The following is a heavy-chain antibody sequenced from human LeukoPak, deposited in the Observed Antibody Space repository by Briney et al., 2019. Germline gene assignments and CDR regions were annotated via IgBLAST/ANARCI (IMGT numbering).Heavy chain of an antibody. CDR1: GFTFNNNG. D-gene: IGHD1-26*01. J-gene: IGHJ5*02. CDR3: AKGGGSYYLPFDP. V-gene: IGHV3-30*18. Sequence: GGSLRLSCAASGFTFNNNGMHWVRKAPGKGLEWVAVISNDGSNKNYGDSVKGRFTISRDNSMNRLFLQMNSLRPEDTSIYYCAKGGGSYYLPFDPWGQGTLVIFSS. CDR2: ISNDGSNK.